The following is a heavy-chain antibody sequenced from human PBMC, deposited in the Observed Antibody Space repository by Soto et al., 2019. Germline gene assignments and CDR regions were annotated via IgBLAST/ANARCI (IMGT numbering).Heavy chain of an antibody. CDR1: GFTFSSYA. J-gene: IGHJ5*02. D-gene: IGHD2-2*01. CDR2: ISDSSGST. CDR3: AKGSSDIIIVPAADP. Sequence: EVQLLESGGGLVQPGGSLRLSCAASGFTFSSYAMSWVRQAPGKGLEWVSGISDSSGSTYYADSVKGRFTISRDNSKNTLDLQMNSLRAEDTAVYDCAKGSSDIIIVPAADPWGQGTLVTVSS. V-gene: IGHV3-23*01.